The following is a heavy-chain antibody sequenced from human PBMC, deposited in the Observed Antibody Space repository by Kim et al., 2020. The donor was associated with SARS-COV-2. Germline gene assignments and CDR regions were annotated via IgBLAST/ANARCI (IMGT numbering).Heavy chain of an antibody. V-gene: IGHV3-11*01. CDR1: GFFFSDYY. CDR3: ARVGSTVAAGTIDY. D-gene: IGHD6-13*01. CDR2: ISSSGFTT. Sequence: GGSMRLSCAASGFFFSDYYMSWIRQAPGKGLEWVSYISSSGFTTHYADSVKGRFTISRDNAKKSLYLQVNSLRAEDTALYYCARVGSTVAAGTIDYWGQG. J-gene: IGHJ4*02.